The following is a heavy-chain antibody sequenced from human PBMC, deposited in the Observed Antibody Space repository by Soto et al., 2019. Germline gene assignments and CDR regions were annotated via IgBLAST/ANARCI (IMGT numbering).Heavy chain of an antibody. Sequence: GGSLRLSCAASGFTCDDYAVHWVRQNPGKGLEWVSLISWDGGSTYYADSVKGRFTISRDNSKNSLYLQMNSLRTEDTALYYCAKDRRSLLTYYYDSSAPYDAFDIWGQGTMVTVSS. V-gene: IGHV3-43*01. CDR2: ISWDGGST. CDR3: AKDRRSLLTYYYDSSAPYDAFDI. CDR1: GFTCDDYA. D-gene: IGHD3-22*01. J-gene: IGHJ3*02.